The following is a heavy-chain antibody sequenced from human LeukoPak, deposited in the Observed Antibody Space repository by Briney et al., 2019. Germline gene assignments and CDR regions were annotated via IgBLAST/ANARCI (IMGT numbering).Heavy chain of an antibody. CDR1: GYNFTSYW. J-gene: IGHJ4*02. CDR2: IYPGDSDT. V-gene: IGHV5-51*01. CDR3: ARRFCSSTSCYLTPFDY. Sequence: GASLQISCQGSGYNFTSYWIGWGRQLPGKGLEWMGIIYPGDSDTRYSPSFQGQVTISADKYNSTAYLQWSSLKASDTAMYYCARRFCSSTSCYLTPFDYWGQGTLVTVSS. D-gene: IGHD2-2*01.